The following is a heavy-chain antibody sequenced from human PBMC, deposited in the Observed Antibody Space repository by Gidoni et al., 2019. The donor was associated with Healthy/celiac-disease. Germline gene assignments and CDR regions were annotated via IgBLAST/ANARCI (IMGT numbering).Heavy chain of an antibody. CDR3: ARKVVPAAIPSYYYYGMDV. CDR2: IIPIFGTA. V-gene: IGHV1-69*01. D-gene: IGHD2-2*02. CDR1: GGTFSSYA. J-gene: IGHJ6*02. Sequence: QVQLVQSGAEVKKPGSSVKVSCKASGGTFSSYAISWVRQAPGQGLEWMGGIIPIFGTANYAQKFQGRVTITADESTSTAYMELSSLRSEDTAVYYCARKVVPAAIPSYYYYGMDVWGQGTTVTVSS.